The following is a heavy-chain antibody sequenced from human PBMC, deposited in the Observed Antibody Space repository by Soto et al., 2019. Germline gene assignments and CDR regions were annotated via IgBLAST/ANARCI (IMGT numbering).Heavy chain of an antibody. CDR3: ATAVRGVISFYYGMDV. J-gene: IGHJ6*02. Sequence: ASVKVSCKASGGTFSSYTISWVRQAPGQGLEWMGRIIPILGIANYAQKFQGRVTITADKSTSTAYMELSSLRSEDTAVYYCATAVRGVISFYYGMDVWGQGTTVTVSS. CDR2: IIPILGIA. D-gene: IGHD3-10*01. CDR1: GGTFSSYT. V-gene: IGHV1-69*02.